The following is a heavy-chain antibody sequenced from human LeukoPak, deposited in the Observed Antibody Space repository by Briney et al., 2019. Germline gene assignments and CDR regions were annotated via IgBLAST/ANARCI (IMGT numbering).Heavy chain of an antibody. V-gene: IGHV3-21*01. D-gene: IGHD2-2*02. CDR3: ARDHCSSTSCYTGPNWFDP. CDR1: GFTFSSYS. Sequence: GGSLRLSCAASGFTFSSYSMNWVRQAPGKGLEWVSSFSSSSSYIYYADSVKGRFTVSRDNAKNSLYLQMNSLRAEDTAVYYCARDHCSSTSCYTGPNWFDPWGQGTLVTVSS. J-gene: IGHJ5*02. CDR2: FSSSSSYI.